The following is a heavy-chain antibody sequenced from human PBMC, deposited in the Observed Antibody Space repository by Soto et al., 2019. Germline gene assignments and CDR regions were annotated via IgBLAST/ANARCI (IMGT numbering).Heavy chain of an antibody. CDR2: IYDSGST. D-gene: IGHD3-9*01. J-gene: IGHJ3*01. CDR3: AAPYSGILTGHFAFDL. V-gene: IGHV4-59*01. CDR1: GGSISHFY. Sequence: QVQLQESGPRLVKPSETLSLTCTVSGGSISHFYWSWIRQSPGKGLEWLGYIYDSGSTSYNPSLTGCVPRSMSTSKAQVSLNLSSVTAADTAVYFCAAPYSGILTGHFAFDLWGHGTMGTFSS.